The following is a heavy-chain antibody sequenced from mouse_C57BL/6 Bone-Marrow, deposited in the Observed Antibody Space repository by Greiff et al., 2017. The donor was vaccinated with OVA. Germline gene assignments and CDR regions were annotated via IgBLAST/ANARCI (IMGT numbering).Heavy chain of an antibody. J-gene: IGHJ4*01. D-gene: IGHD2-12*01. V-gene: IGHV1-82*01. Sequence: QVQLKESGPELVKPGASVKISCKASGYAFSSSWMNWVKQRPGKGLEWIGRIYPGDGDTNYNGKFKGKATLTADKPSSTAYLQLSSLSSEEFAVYFCAPFYSDPYYARDYWGQGTSVTVSS. CDR3: APFYSDPYYARDY. CDR2: IYPGDGDT. CDR1: GYAFSSSW.